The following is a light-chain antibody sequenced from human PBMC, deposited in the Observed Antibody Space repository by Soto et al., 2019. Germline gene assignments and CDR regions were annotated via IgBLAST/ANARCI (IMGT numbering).Light chain of an antibody. Sequence: QSVLTHPPSASGTPGQTIAISCSGGSSNIGSHTVNWYQQLPGTAPRLLIYSNTQRPSGVPDRFSGSKSGTSASLAISGLQSEYEGDYYFAAWDDSLNGVVFGGGTKVTVL. CDR3: AAWDDSLNGVV. V-gene: IGLV1-44*01. CDR1: SSNIGSHT. J-gene: IGLJ2*01. CDR2: SNT.